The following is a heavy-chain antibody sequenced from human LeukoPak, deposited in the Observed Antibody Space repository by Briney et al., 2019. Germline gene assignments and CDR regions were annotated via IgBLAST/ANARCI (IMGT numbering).Heavy chain of an antibody. V-gene: IGHV3-74*03. D-gene: IGHD6-19*01. J-gene: IGHJ3*02. CDR2: INGDGSNT. Sequence: PGGSLRLSCAASGFTFSSHLMHWVRQAPGKGLVWVSRINGDGSNTTYADSVKGRFTISRDNAKNTLYLQMNSLRAEDTAVYHCARSKGWYSTDAFDIWGQGTMVTVSS. CDR3: ARSKGWYSTDAFDI. CDR1: GFTFSSHL.